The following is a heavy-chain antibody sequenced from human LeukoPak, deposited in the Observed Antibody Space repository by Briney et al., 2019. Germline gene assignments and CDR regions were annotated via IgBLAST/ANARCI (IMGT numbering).Heavy chain of an antibody. D-gene: IGHD3-22*01. Sequence: ASVKVSCTASGYIFTGYYMHWVRQAPGQGLEWMGRINPNNGGTNYAQNFQGRVTMTRDTSITTAYMELSRLRSDDTAVYYCARAKYSSGYLGWFDPWGQGTLVTVSS. CDR2: INPNNGGT. V-gene: IGHV1-2*02. J-gene: IGHJ5*02. CDR1: GYIFTGYY. CDR3: ARAKYSSGYLGWFDP.